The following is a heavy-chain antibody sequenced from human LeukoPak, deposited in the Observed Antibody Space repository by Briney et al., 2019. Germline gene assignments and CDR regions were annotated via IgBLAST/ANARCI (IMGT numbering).Heavy chain of an antibody. CDR1: GFTFGDYG. V-gene: IGHV3-30*03. Sequence: GGSLRLSCAASGFTFGDYGMHWVRQAPGMGLEWVAVISYDGRNKPHADSVNVRFTISRDNSKNTLYLQMNSLRAEDTAVYYCARGIPSDYWGQVILVTVSS. CDR2: ISYDGRNK. CDR3: ARGIPSDY. J-gene: IGHJ4*02.